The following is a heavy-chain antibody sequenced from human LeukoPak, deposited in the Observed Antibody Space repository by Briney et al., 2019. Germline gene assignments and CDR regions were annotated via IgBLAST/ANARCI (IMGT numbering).Heavy chain of an antibody. D-gene: IGHD3-3*01. Sequence: SETLSLTCTVSGGSISSSSYYWGWIRQPPGKGLEWIGSIYYSGSTYYNPSLKSRVTISVDTSKNQFSLKLSSVTAADTAVYYCARLRYDFWSGYYTQRFDYWGQGTLVTVSS. CDR1: GGSISSSSYY. CDR2: IYYSGST. CDR3: ARLRYDFWSGYYTQRFDY. J-gene: IGHJ4*02. V-gene: IGHV4-39*01.